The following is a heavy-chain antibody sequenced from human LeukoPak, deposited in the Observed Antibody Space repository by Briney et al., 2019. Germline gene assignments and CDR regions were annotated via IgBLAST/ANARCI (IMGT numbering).Heavy chain of an antibody. CDR2: IVVGSGNT. CDR1: GFTFTSSA. V-gene: IGHV1-58*02. Sequence: SVKVSCKASGFTFTSSAMQWVRQARGQRLGWIGWIVVGSGNTNYAQKFQERVTITRDMSTSTAYMELSSLRSEDTAVYYCASGSSGYTPIDYWGQGTLVTVSS. D-gene: IGHD3-22*01. J-gene: IGHJ4*02. CDR3: ASGSSGYTPIDY.